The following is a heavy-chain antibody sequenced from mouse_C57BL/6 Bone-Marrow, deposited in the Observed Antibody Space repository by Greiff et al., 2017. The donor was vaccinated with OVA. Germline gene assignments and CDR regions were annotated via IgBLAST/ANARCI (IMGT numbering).Heavy chain of an antibody. V-gene: IGHV3-6*01. CDR3: AREGIYYDYEGGYAMDY. Sequence: EVKLQESGPGLVKPSQSLSLTCSVTGYSITSGYYWNWIRQFPGNKLEWMGYISYDGSNNYNPSLKNRISITRDTSKNQFFLKLNSVTTEDTATYYCAREGIYYDYEGGYAMDYWGQGTSVTVSS. J-gene: IGHJ4*01. CDR2: ISYDGSN. D-gene: IGHD2-4*01. CDR1: GYSITSGYY.